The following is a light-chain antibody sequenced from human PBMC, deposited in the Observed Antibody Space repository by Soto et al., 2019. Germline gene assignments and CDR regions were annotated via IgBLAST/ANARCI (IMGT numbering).Light chain of an antibody. CDR2: DTS. CDR1: QSVSSSD. V-gene: IGKV3-20*01. Sequence: EIVLTQSPGTLSLSPGERATLSCRASQSVSSSDLAWYQQTPGQAPRLLIYDTSYRATGIPDRFSGSGFGTDFTLTISRLEPDDFAVYYCQQYDTSEIIFGQGTRLENK. J-gene: IGKJ5*01. CDR3: QQYDTSEII.